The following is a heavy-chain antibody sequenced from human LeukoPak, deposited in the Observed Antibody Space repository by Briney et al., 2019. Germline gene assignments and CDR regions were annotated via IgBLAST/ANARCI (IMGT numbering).Heavy chain of an antibody. Sequence: GESLRLSCAASGFNFNSDMGWVRQAPEDGLEWVAIINRDETDIYYVDSVKGRFTISRDNAKSSLFLEMNSLRVEDTGVYYCARGDGRGRSDGATWGPGTLVTVSS. CDR1: GFNFNSD. CDR3: ARGDGRGRSDGAT. CDR2: INRDETDI. D-gene: IGHD6-19*01. V-gene: IGHV3-7*01. J-gene: IGHJ1*01.